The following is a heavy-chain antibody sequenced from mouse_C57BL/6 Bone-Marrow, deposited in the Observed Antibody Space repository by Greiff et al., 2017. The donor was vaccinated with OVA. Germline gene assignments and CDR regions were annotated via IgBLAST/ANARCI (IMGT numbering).Heavy chain of an antibody. J-gene: IGHJ2*01. V-gene: IGHV1-55*01. CDR2: IYPGSGST. CDR3: ARFASTGWGFDY. D-gene: IGHD1-1*01. Sequence: QVQLKQPGAELVKPGASVKMSCKASGYTFTSYWITWVKQRPGQGLEWIGDIYPGSGSTNYNEKFKSKATLTVDTSSSTAYMQLSSLTSEDSAVYYGARFASTGWGFDYWGQGTTLTVSS. CDR1: GYTFTSYW.